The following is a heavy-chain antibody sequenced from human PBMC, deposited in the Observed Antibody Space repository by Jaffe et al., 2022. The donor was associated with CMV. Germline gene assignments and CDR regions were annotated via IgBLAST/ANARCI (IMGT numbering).Heavy chain of an antibody. CDR2: IYWNDDK. CDR3: AHSKITMVRGVMLLDP. V-gene: IGHV2-5*01. D-gene: IGHD3-10*01. CDR1: GFSLSTSGVG. Sequence: QITLKESGPTLVKPTQTLTLTCTFSGFSLSTSGVGVGWIRQPPGKALEWLALIYWNDDKRYSPSLKSRLTITKDTSKNQVVLTMTNMDPVDTATYYCAHSKITMVRGVMLLDPWGQGTLVTVSS. J-gene: IGHJ5*02.